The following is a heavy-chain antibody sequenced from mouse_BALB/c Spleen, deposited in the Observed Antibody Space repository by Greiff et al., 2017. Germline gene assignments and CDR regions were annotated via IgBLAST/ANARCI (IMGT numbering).Heavy chain of an antibody. V-gene: IGHV1-20*02. CDR2: INPYNGDT. J-gene: IGHJ4*01. Sequence: EVQLVESGPELVKPGASVKISCKASGYSFTGYFMNWVMQSHGKSLEWIGRINPYNGDTFYNQKFKGKATLTVDKSSSTAHMELRSLASEDSAVYYCARSPRYAMDYWGQGTSVTVSS. CDR3: ARSPRYAMDY. CDR1: GYSFTGYF.